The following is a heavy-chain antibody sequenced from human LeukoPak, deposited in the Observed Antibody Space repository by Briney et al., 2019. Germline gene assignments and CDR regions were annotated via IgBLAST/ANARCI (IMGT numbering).Heavy chain of an antibody. Sequence: PSETLSLTCSVSGGSIKSDSYYWGWIRQPPGKGLEWIGRIYFGGNTHYNPFIKSRVTIFVDTSKNQYSLSLTSVTAADTAIYYCARKYQRLDGIDSWGQGTLVTVSS. J-gene: IGHJ4*02. V-gene: IGHV4-39*01. CDR1: GGSIKSDSYY. CDR3: ARKYQRLDGIDS. D-gene: IGHD3-3*01. CDR2: IYFGGNT.